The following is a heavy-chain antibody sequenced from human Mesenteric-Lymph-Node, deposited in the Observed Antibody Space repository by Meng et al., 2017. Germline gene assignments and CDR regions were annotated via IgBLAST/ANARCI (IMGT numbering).Heavy chain of an antibody. Sequence: VQVVQAGAGVKKHGSSVKVSCKASGGTFSRYAISWVRQAPGQGLEWMGGIIPIFGTANYAQKFRGRVTITADKSTSTAYMELSSLRSEDTAVYYCARVEYYYDSSGYYYSWGQGTLVTVSS. D-gene: IGHD3-22*01. J-gene: IGHJ4*02. CDR1: GGTFSRYA. CDR2: IIPIFGTA. V-gene: IGHV1-69*06. CDR3: ARVEYYYDSSGYYYS.